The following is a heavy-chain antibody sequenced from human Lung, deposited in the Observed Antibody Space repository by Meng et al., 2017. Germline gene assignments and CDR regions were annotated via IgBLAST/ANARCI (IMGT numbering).Heavy chain of an antibody. D-gene: IGHD6-19*01. CDR2: IYHSGST. CDR3: ARRGLWLDPQNFDY. CDR1: GGSSSSSNW. V-gene: IGHV4-4*02. J-gene: IGHJ4*02. Sequence: QVQVQGSGPGLGKPSGTLSLTCAVFGGSSSSSNWWSWVRQPPGKWLEWIGEIYHSGSTNYNPSLKSRVTISVDKSKNQFSLKLSSVTAADTAVYYCARRGLWLDPQNFDYWGQGTLVTVSS.